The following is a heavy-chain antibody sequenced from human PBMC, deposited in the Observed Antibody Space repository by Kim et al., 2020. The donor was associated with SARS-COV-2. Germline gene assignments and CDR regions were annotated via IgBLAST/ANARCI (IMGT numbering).Heavy chain of an antibody. J-gene: IGHJ4*02. CDR2: VSYLGNT. CDR1: GASLSSSSYF. CDR3: ARAAIAVADAEFDF. D-gene: IGHD6-19*01. V-gene: IGHV4-39*01. Sequence: SETLSLTCNVSGASLSSSSYFWGWIRQPPGKGLEWIGTVSYLGNTYSSPSLKSRVAMSVDTSKNQFSLRLTSVTAAHTAVYYCARAAIAVADAEFDFWGQGTLVSISS.